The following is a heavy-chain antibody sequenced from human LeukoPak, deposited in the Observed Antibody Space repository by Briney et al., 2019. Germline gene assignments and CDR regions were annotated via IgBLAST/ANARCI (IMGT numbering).Heavy chain of an antibody. D-gene: IGHD5-12*01. Sequence: ASVKVSCKASGYTFTGYYMHWVRQAPGQGLEWMGWINPNSGGTNYAQKFQGRVTMTRDTSISTAYMELSRLRSDDTAVYYCARARGEVYSGYEDWGQGTLVTVSS. CDR3: ARARGEVYSGYED. CDR1: GYTFTGYY. CDR2: INPNSGGT. J-gene: IGHJ4*02. V-gene: IGHV1-2*02.